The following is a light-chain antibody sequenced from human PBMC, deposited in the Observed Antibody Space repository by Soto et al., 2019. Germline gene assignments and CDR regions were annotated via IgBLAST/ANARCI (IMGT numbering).Light chain of an antibody. CDR1: QSVSNS. CDR2: DVS. CDR3: QQRSSWPPT. V-gene: IGKV3-11*01. Sequence: EIVLTQSPATLSLSPGERVTLSCRASQSVSNSLAWYQQKPGQPPRLLIYDVSNRATGIPARFSGSGSGTDFTLTISSLEPEDFAVYYCQQRSSWPPTFGQGTKVDIK. J-gene: IGKJ1*01.